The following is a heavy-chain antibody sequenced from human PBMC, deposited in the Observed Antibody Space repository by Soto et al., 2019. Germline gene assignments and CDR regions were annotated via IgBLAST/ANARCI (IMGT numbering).Heavy chain of an antibody. Sequence: GGSLRLSCAASGFTFSSYWMSWVRQAPGKGLEWVANIKQDGSEKYYVDSVKGRFTISGDNAKNSLYLQMNSLRAEDTAVYYCATLVYSGSYYFDYWGQGTLVTVSS. D-gene: IGHD1-26*01. CDR3: ATLVYSGSYYFDY. CDR2: IKQDGSEK. J-gene: IGHJ4*02. CDR1: GFTFSSYW. V-gene: IGHV3-7*03.